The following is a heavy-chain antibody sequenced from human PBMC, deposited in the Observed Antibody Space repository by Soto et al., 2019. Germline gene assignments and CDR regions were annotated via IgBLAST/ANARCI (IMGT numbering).Heavy chain of an antibody. Sequence: SETLSLTCTVSGGSVSIGDYYWSCIRQPPGKGLEWIGYIYYSGSTNYNPSLKSRVSISLDASKNQFSLRLTSVTAADTAVYYCARIPVDTYMINWFDPWGQGTLVTVSS. CDR3: ARIPVDTYMINWFDP. J-gene: IGHJ5*02. D-gene: IGHD5-18*01. V-gene: IGHV4-61*08. CDR1: GGSVSIGDYY. CDR2: IYYSGST.